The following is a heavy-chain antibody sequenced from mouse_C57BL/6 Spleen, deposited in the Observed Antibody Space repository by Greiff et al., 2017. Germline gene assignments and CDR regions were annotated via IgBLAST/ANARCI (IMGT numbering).Heavy chain of an antibody. Sequence: EVMLVESEGGLVQPGSSMKLSCTASGFTFSDYCMAWVRQVPEKGLEWVANINYDGSSTYYLDSLKSRFIISRDNAKNILYLQMSSLKSEDTATYYCARVYDYPFYAMDYWGQGTSVTVSS. CDR2: INYDGSST. D-gene: IGHD2-4*01. J-gene: IGHJ4*01. V-gene: IGHV5-16*01. CDR1: GFTFSDYC. CDR3: ARVYDYPFYAMDY.